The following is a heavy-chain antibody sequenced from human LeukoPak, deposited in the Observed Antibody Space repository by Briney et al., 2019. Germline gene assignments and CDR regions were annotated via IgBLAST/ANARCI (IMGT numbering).Heavy chain of an antibody. CDR2: TFAGYSYT. D-gene: IGHD3-22*01. J-gene: IGHJ4*02. V-gene: IGHV5-51*01. CDR1: GYNFTPYW. Sequence: GESLKISCQSSGYNFTPYWIVWVRQMPGKGLEWMGITFAGYSYTIYSPSFQGQVTISVDKSISTAYLQWSSLKASDTAMYYCARQTYYYDSSGYENFDYWGQGTLVTVSS. CDR3: ARQTYYYDSSGYENFDY.